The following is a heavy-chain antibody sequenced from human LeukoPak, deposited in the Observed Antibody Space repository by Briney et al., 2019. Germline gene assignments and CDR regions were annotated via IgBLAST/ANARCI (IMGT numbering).Heavy chain of an antibody. D-gene: IGHD4-23*01. Sequence: ASETLSLTCTVSGGSISSYYWSWIRQPPGKGLEWTGYIYYSGSTSNPSLKSRVTISLETSKNQFSLKLSSVTAADTAVYYCARGARHTVVTPYYFDYWGQGTLVTVSS. V-gene: IGHV4-59*01. CDR3: ARGARHTVVTPYYFDY. CDR2: IYYSGST. J-gene: IGHJ4*02. CDR1: GGSISSYY.